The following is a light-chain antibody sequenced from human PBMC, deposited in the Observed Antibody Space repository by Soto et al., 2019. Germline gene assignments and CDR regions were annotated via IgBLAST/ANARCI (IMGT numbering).Light chain of an antibody. CDR1: SSNIGAGYD. CDR2: GNS. V-gene: IGLV1-40*01. J-gene: IGLJ2*01. Sequence: QSVLTQPPSVSGARGQRVTISCTGSSSNIGAGYDVHWYQQLPGTAPKLLIYGNSNRPSGVPDRFSGSKSGTSASLAITGLQAEDEADYYCQSYDSSLSGVVFGGGTKLTV. CDR3: QSYDSSLSGVV.